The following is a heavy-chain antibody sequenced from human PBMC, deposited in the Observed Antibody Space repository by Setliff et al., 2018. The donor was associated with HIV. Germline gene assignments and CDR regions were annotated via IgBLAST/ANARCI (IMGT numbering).Heavy chain of an antibody. J-gene: IGHJ4*02. V-gene: IGHV3-7*05. CDR1: GFTFGDYA. CDR3: ATDCAVVGGTGSLDS. CDR2: IKQDGSEK. Sequence: PGGSLRLSCTASGFTFGDYAMSWVRQAPGKGLEWVANIKQDGSEKNYMDSVKGRFTISRDNAKNSLYLQMSSLRVEDTAVYYCATDCAVVGGTGSLDSWGQGTLVTVSS. D-gene: IGHD1-26*01.